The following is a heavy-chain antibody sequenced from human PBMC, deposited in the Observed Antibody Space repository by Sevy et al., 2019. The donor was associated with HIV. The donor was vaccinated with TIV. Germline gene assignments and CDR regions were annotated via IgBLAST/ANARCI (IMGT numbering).Heavy chain of an antibody. J-gene: IGHJ5*02. CDR2: INHSGST. CDR3: ARGGGISAAAIQTWFDP. D-gene: IGHD6-13*01. Sequence: SETLSLTCAVYGGSFSAYYWSWIRQSPGKGLEWIGEINHSGSTNYNPSLKSRVTISLDTSKNQFPLRLRVVTAADTAVYYWARGGGISAAAIQTWFDPWGQGTRVTVSS. CDR1: GGSFSAYY. V-gene: IGHV4-34*01.